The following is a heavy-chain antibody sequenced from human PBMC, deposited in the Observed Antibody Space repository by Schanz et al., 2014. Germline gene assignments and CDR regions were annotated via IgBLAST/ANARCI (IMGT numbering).Heavy chain of an antibody. Sequence: VRLVESGGGVVQPGGSLRLSCSASGFTFSIYAMHWVRQAPGKGLEWVSYVSRSTPDIYYADSVKGRFTISRDNAKNSLFLHMNSLRAEDTAVYYCARGGPAYYFDDWGQGTLVTVSS. J-gene: IGHJ4*02. CDR2: VSRSTPDI. CDR3: ARGGPAYYFDD. CDR1: GFTFSIYA. V-gene: IGHV3-21*01.